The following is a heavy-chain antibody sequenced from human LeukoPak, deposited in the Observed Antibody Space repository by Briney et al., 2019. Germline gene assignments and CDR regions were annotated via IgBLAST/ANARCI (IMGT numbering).Heavy chain of an antibody. V-gene: IGHV3-23*01. CDR1: GFTFSSYA. CDR3: AKGRYYYDSSGYYAPDY. D-gene: IGHD3-22*01. CDR2: ISGSSGST. J-gene: IGHJ4*02. Sequence: GGSLRLSCAASGFTFSSYAMSWVPQAPGKGLEWVSAISGSSGSTYYADSVKGRFTISRDNSKNTLYLQMNSLRAEDTAVYYCAKGRYYYDSSGYYAPDYWGQGTLVTVSS.